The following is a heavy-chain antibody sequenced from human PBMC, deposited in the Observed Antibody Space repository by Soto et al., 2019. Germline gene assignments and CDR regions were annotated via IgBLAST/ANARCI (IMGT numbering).Heavy chain of an antibody. CDR1: GGTLSNYA. Sequence: QVQLVQSGAEVKKPGSSVKVSCKASGGTLSNYAIAWVRLAPGQGLEWVGGVIPIFSIMKYAQKFQDRVTFTADDSTNTAYMELSSLTSEDTAXYYCARGRTIFGVVNFDYWGQGTLVTVSS. D-gene: IGHD3-3*01. CDR2: VIPIFSIM. J-gene: IGHJ4*02. V-gene: IGHV1-69*01. CDR3: ARGRTIFGVVNFDY.